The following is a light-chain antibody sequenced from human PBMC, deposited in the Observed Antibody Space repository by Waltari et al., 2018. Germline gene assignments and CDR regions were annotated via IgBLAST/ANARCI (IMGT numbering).Light chain of an antibody. CDR3: SSYTSSTTLRV. V-gene: IGLV2-14*03. CDR2: DVP. Sequence: QSALTQPASVSGSPGQSVTTSCTGTSSDVGAYNHVSWYQQHPGKAPKLIIYDVPNRASGVSARFSGSKSGNTASLTISGRQAEDEADFYCSSYTSSTTLRVFGGGTKLTVL. J-gene: IGLJ3*02. CDR1: SSDVGAYNH.